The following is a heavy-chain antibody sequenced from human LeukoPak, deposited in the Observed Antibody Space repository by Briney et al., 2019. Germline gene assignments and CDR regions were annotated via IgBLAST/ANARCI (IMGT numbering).Heavy chain of an antibody. D-gene: IGHD5-12*01. CDR3: ARDGVYSGYDSGYGDYVSDY. Sequence: GGSLRLSCAASGYTFTSYAMNWVRQAPGQGLEWMGWINTNTGNPTYAQGFTGRFVFSLDTSVSTAYLQISSLKAEDTAVYYCARDGVYSGYDSGYGDYVSDYWGQGTLVTVSS. CDR1: GYTFTSYA. CDR2: INTNTGNP. J-gene: IGHJ4*02. V-gene: IGHV7-4-1*02.